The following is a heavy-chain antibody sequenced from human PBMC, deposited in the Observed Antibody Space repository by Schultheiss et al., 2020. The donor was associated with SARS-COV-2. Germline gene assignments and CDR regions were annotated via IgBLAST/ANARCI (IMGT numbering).Heavy chain of an antibody. CDR1: GGSISTFQ. CDR3: ARDNAFYGVDV. J-gene: IGHJ6*02. Sequence: SETLSLTCTVSGGSISTFQWNWIRQPAGKGLEWIGRINTSGNTYYNPSLKSRVTMSRDTSEKQFSLKLSSVTAADTAVYYCARDNAFYGVDVWGQGTTVTVSS. V-gene: IGHV4-4*07. CDR2: INTSGNT.